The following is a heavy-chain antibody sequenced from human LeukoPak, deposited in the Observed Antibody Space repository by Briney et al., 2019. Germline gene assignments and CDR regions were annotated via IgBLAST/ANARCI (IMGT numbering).Heavy chain of an antibody. V-gene: IGHV3-74*01. D-gene: IGHD5-12*01. CDR3: ANTDGYDPIDY. CDR1: GFTFSSYE. J-gene: IGHJ4*02. Sequence: GGSLRLSCAASGFTFSSYEMNWVRQAPGKGLVWVSRINSDGSSTSYADSVKGRFTISRDNAKNTLYLQMNSLRAEDTAVYYCANTDGYDPIDYWGQGTLVTVSS. CDR2: INSDGSST.